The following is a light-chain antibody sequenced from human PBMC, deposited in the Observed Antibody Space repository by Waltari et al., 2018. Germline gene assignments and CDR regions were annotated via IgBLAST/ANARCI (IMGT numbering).Light chain of an antibody. CDR2: DAS. Sequence: IVMTQSPVSLSVSPGETATLSGTASQPITTNLAWYQQNPGQAPRLLIHDASVRAIGVPGRFSGSGSGTEFTLTITSLQSDDFAVYYCQQYNPWALVTFGGGTKVESK. CDR3: QQYNPWALVT. J-gene: IGKJ4*01. V-gene: IGKV3-15*01. CDR1: QPITTN.